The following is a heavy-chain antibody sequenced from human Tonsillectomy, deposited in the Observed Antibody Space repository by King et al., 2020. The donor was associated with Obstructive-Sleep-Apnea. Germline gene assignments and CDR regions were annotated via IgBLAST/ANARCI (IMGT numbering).Heavy chain of an antibody. CDR3: ARVWSTVVTNDAFDI. J-gene: IGHJ3*02. D-gene: IGHD4-23*01. CDR1: GGSISSYS. CDR2: IYNTGST. V-gene: IGHV4-59*01. Sequence: QLQESGPGLVKPSETLSLTCTVSGGSISSYSWTWIRQPPGKGLEWIGYIYNTGSTNSNPSLKSRVTISIDTSKNQFSLKLSSVTAADTAVYYCARVWSTVVTNDAFDIWGQGTMVTVSS.